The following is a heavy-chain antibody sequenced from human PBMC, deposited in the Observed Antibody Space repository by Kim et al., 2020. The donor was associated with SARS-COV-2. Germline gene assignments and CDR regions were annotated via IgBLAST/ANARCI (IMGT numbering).Heavy chain of an antibody. D-gene: IGHD2-2*01. Sequence: GGSLRLSCAASGFTFSSYAMHWVRQAPGKGLEWVAVISYDGSNKYYADSVKGRFTISRDNSKNTLYLQMNSLRAEDTAVYYCARDRNGGVVPAAITPDYWRQETLDTVSS. V-gene: IGHV3-30*04. CDR3: ARDRNGGVVPAAITPDY. CDR1: GFTFSSYA. J-gene: IGHJ4*02. CDR2: ISYDGSNK.